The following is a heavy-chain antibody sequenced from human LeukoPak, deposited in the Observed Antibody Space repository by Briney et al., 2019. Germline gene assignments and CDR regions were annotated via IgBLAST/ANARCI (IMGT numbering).Heavy chain of an antibody. CDR1: GGSISSYY. CDR2: IYYSGST. V-gene: IGHV4-59*08. D-gene: IGHD1-20*01. CDR3: ARASITGTTNFDY. J-gene: IGHJ4*02. Sequence: PSETLSLTCTVSGGSISSYYWSWIRQPPGKGLEWIGYIYYSGSTNYNPSLKSRVTISVDTSKNQFSLKLSSVTAADTAVYYCARASITGTTNFDYWGQGTLVTVSS.